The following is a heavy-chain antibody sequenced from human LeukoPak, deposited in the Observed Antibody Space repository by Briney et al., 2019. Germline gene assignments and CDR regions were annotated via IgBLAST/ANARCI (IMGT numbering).Heavy chain of an antibody. CDR3: ARAGFTMVRGVIDWFDP. CDR2: IYYSGST. Sequence: SETLSLTCTVSGGSISSYYWSWIRQPPGKGLEWIGYIYYSGSTNYNPSLKSRVTISVDTSKNQFSLKLSSVTAADTAVYYCARAGFTMVRGVIDWFDPWGQGTLVTVSS. J-gene: IGHJ5*02. D-gene: IGHD3-10*01. V-gene: IGHV4-59*01. CDR1: GGSISSYY.